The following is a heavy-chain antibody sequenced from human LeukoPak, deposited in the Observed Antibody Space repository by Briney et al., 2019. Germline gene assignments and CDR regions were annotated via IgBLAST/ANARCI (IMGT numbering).Heavy chain of an antibody. Sequence: RESGPALVPPPPTLTLTCTFFGFSLNTDGIYVSSIRQPPGKALEWLARIVWDDDKYYSTSLETRLTISKDTYKNQVVLTMTDMDPVDTATYYCARNSFYYATGGYPPTFYFDYWGQGTLVTVSS. CDR3: ARNSFYYATGGYPPTFYFDY. V-gene: IGHV2-70*11. CDR2: IVWDDDK. CDR1: GFSLNTDGIY. J-gene: IGHJ4*02. D-gene: IGHD3-22*01.